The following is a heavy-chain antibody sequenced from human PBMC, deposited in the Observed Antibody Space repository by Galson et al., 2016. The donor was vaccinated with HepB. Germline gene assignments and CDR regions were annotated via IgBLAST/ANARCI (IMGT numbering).Heavy chain of an antibody. D-gene: IGHD1-26*01. CDR1: GFTFSTYS. J-gene: IGHJ4*02. CDR2: ISSRSSTV. CDR3: ARGDIVGAIFDY. V-gene: IGHV3-48*01. Sequence: SLRLSCAASGFTFSTYSMNWVRQAPGKGLEWVSYISSRSSTVYYADSLKGRFTISRDNAKNSLYLQMNSLRAEDTAVYYWARGDIVGAIFDYWGQGTLVTVSS.